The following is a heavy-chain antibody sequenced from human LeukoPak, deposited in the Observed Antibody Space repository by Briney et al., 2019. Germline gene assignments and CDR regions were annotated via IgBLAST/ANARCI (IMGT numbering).Heavy chain of an antibody. CDR3: VSHWSKSFCYGWFVY. CDR2: IYYSGST. V-gene: IGHV4-39*01. Sequence: PSETLSLTCTVSGGSISSSSYYWGWLRQPPGKGLGWIGSIYYSGSTYYNPSLKRPVNISVNTSKNQSSIKLTSVPASETAVYSGVSHWSKSFCYGWFVYWGQESLVTVSS. D-gene: IGHD5-18*01. CDR1: GGSISSSSYY. J-gene: IGHJ4*02.